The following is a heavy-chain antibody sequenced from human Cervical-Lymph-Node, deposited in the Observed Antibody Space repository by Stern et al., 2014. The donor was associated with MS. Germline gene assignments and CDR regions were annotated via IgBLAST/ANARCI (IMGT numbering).Heavy chain of an antibody. D-gene: IGHD2-2*01. V-gene: IGHV4-30-4*01. Sequence: QVQLQESGPGLVKPSQTLSLTCTVSGGSISSGDYYWRWIRQPPGKGLEWLGYIYYSGSTYYNPSLKSRVTISAHTSQIQFSLKLSSVTAADTAVYYCARVYCSSTSCYRAPQVHGFDPWGQGTLVTVSS. CDR1: GGSISSGDYY. CDR2: IYYSGST. J-gene: IGHJ5*02. CDR3: ARVYCSSTSCYRAPQVHGFDP.